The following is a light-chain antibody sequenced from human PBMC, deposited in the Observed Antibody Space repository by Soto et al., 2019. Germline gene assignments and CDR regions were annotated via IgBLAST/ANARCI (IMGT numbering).Light chain of an antibody. V-gene: IGKV3-15*01. CDR1: QSISSN. Sequence: EIVFTQSPATLSVSPGERATLSCRASQSISSNLAWYQQKPGQAPRLLMFRASSRANGFPARFSGSGSGTELNLTISSLQSEDFGVYDCQQYNNWPSATFGGGTKVDNK. J-gene: IGKJ4*01. CDR3: QQYNNWPSAT. CDR2: RAS.